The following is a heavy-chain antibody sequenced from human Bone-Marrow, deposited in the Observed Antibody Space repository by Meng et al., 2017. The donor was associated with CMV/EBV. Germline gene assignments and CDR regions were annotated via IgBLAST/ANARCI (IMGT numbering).Heavy chain of an antibody. CDR2: INPNSGGT. D-gene: IGHD3-3*01. Sequence: ASVKVSCKASGYTFTGYYMHWVRQAPGQGLEWMGWINPNSGGTNYAQKFQGRVTMTRDTSTSTVYMELSSLRSDDTAVYYCARDPKGDYDFWSPGGMDVWGQGTTVTVSS. V-gene: IGHV1-2*02. CDR1: GYTFTGYY. CDR3: ARDPKGDYDFWSPGGMDV. J-gene: IGHJ6*02.